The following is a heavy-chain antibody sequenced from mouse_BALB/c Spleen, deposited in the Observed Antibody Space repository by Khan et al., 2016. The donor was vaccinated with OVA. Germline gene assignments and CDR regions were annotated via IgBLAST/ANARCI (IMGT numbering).Heavy chain of an antibody. V-gene: IGHV3-2*02. CDR1: GYSITSDYA. D-gene: IGHD2-4*01. Sequence: EVQLQESGPGLVKPSQSLSLTCTVTGYSITSDYAWNWIRQFPGNKLEWMGYISYSGSTSYNPSLKSRISITRDTSKNQFFLQLNSVTTEDTATYYCARSGDYDVLFDYWGQGTTLTDSS. CDR3: ARSGDYDVLFDY. J-gene: IGHJ2*01. CDR2: ISYSGST.